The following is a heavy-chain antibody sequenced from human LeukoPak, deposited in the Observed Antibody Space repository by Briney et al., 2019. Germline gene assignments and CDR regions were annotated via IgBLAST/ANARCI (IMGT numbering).Heavy chain of an antibody. J-gene: IGHJ3*02. D-gene: IGHD5-18*01. CDR2: ISGSGGST. CDR1: GFTFSSYA. Sequence: GGSLRLSCAASGFTFSSYATSWVRQAPGKGLEWVSAISGSGGSTYYADSVKGRFTISRDNSKNTLYLQMNSLRAEDTAVYYCAKVRIQLWSFGAFDIWGQGTMVTVSS. V-gene: IGHV3-23*01. CDR3: AKVRIQLWSFGAFDI.